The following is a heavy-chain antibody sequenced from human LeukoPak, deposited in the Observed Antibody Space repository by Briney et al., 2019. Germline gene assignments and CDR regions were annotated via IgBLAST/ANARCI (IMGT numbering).Heavy chain of an antibody. CDR2: IFYSGTT. CDR1: GGSISSGGYY. V-gene: IGHV4-31*03. CDR3: ARGRIAVAGTEYFQH. J-gene: IGHJ1*01. Sequence: SETLSLTCTVSGGSISSGGYYWSWIRQHPGKGLEWIGYIFYSGTTYYNPSLKSRITISVDTSKNQFSLKLNSVTAADAAIYYCARGRIAVAGTEYFQHWGQGTLVTVSS. D-gene: IGHD6-19*01.